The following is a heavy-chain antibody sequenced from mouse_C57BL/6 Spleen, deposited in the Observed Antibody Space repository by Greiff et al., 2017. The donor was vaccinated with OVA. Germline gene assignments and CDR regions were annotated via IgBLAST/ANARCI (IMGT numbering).Heavy chain of an antibody. Sequence: VKLMESGAELVRPGASVTLSCKASGYTFTDYEMHWVKQTPVHGLEWIGAIDPETGGTAYNQKFKGQAILTADKSSSTAYMELRSLTSEDSAVYYCTRKGYFDYWGQGTTLTVSS. CDR3: TRKGYFDY. CDR2: IDPETGGT. V-gene: IGHV1-15*01. J-gene: IGHJ2*01. CDR1: GYTFTDYE.